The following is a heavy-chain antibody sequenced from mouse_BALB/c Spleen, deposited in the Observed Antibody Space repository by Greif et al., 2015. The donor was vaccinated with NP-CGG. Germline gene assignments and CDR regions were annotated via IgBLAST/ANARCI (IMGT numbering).Heavy chain of an antibody. CDR2: IDPENGNT. CDR1: GFNIKDYY. J-gene: IGHJ4*01. Sequence: EVKLQESGAELVRPGALVKLSCKASGFNIKDYYMHWVKQRPEQGLEWIGWIDPENGNTIYDPKFQGKASITADTSPNTAYLQLSSLTSEDTAVYYCARRRGYGNYAMDYWGQGTSVSVSS. V-gene: IGHV14-1*02. D-gene: IGHD2-10*02. CDR3: ARRRGYGNYAMDY.